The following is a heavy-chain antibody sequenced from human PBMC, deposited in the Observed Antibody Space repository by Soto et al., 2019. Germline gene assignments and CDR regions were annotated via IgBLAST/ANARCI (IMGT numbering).Heavy chain of an antibody. D-gene: IGHD3-10*01. CDR1: GGSISSGGYY. CDR3: ARSYGSGSKPPTNWFDP. V-gene: IGHV4-31*03. J-gene: IGHJ5*02. CDR2: IYYSGST. Sequence: SETLSLTCTVSGGSISSGGYYWSWIRQHPGKGLEWIGYIYYSGSTYYNPSLKSRVTISVDTSKNQFSLKLSSVTAADTAVYYCARSYGSGSKPPTNWFDPWGQGTLVTVSS.